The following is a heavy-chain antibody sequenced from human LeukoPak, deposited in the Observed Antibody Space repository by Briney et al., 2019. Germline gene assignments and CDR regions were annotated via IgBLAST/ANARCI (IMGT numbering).Heavy chain of an antibody. D-gene: IGHD3-10*01. CDR2: INPNSGGT. Sequence: ASVKVSCKAFGYTFTGYYMHWVRQAPGQGLEWMGWINPNSGGTNYAQKFQGRVTMTSDTSISTAYMDLSGLRFDDTAVYYCASENDYYGSGEVAVDIWGQGTMVTVSS. J-gene: IGHJ3*02. CDR3: ASENDYYGSGEVAVDI. CDR1: GYTFTGYY. V-gene: IGHV1-2*02.